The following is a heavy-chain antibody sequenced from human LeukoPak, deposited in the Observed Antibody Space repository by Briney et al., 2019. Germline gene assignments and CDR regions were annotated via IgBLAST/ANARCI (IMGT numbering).Heavy chain of an antibody. J-gene: IGHJ4*02. CDR2: INPNSGGT. CDR1: GYTFTGYY. Sequence: ASVKVSRKASGYTFTGYYMHWVRQAPGQGLEWMGWINPNSGGTNYAQKFQGRVTMTRDTSISTAYMELSRLRSDDTAVYYCARDRGPYCSSTSCYLLWGQGTLVTVSS. D-gene: IGHD2-2*01. CDR3: ARDRGPYCSSTSCYLL. V-gene: IGHV1-2*02.